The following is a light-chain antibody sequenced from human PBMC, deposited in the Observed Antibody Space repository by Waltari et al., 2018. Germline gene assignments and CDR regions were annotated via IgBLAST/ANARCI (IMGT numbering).Light chain of an antibody. CDR2: DAS. CDR1: QDISNS. CDR3: QQYDNVPVT. Sequence: DIQMTQSPSSLSVSVGHRVTLLCPASQDISNSLNWYQQKPGNAPKVLIYDASNLETGVPSSFSGSGSGTHFTFTISSMQPEDSATYYCQQYDNVPVTFGGGTKVEIK. J-gene: IGKJ4*01. V-gene: IGKV1-33*01.